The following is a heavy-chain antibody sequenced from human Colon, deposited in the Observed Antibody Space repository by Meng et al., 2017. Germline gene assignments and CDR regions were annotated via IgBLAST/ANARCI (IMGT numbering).Heavy chain of an antibody. CDR2: INHSGST. D-gene: IGHD6-19*01. Sequence: QEQRHAWGGGICTALGTLSLSFVVYGWSFSGYYWRWIRQPQGKGLVWIGEINHSGSTNYTPSLKSRVTISVDTSKNQFSLKLSSVTAADTAVYYCARERLSSGWYGGRWFDPWGQGTLVTVSS. J-gene: IGHJ5*02. V-gene: IGHV4-34*01. CDR3: ARERLSSGWYGGRWFDP. CDR1: GWSFSGYY.